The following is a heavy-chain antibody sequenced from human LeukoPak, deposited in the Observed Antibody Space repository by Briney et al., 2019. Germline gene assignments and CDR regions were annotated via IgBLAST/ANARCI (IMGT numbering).Heavy chain of an antibody. CDR1: GGSISSSDYY. D-gene: IGHD1-26*01. CDR2: ISYSGST. J-gene: IGHJ4*02. CDR3: ARHRVSGSSYSALDY. V-gene: IGHV4-61*05. Sequence: PSETLSLTCTVSGGSISSSDYYWGWIRQPPGKGLEWIGYISYSGSTNYNPSLKSRVIISVDTSKTHFSLNLSSVTAADTAFYYCARHRVSGSSYSALDYWGQGTLVSVSS.